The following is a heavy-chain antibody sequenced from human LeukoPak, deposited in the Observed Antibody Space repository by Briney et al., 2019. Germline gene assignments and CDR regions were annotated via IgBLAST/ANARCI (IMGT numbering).Heavy chain of an antibody. Sequence: PGGSLRLSCAASGFTFSSYAMHWVRQAPGKGLEYVSAISSNGGSTYYANSVKGRFTISRDNSKNTLYLQMGSLRDEDMAVYYCARGYCSSTSCYRFDYWGQGTLVTVSS. CDR2: ISSNGGST. D-gene: IGHD2-2*01. J-gene: IGHJ4*02. V-gene: IGHV3-64*01. CDR1: GFTFSSYA. CDR3: ARGYCSSTSCYRFDY.